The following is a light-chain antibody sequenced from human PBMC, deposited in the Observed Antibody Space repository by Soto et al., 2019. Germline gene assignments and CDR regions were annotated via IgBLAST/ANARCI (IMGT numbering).Light chain of an antibody. J-gene: IGKJ2*01. CDR3: QQYNNWPYT. V-gene: IGKV3-15*01. CDR2: GAS. Sequence: EIVLTQSPGTLSLSPGERAALSCTPSQSVSSKVAWSQQKPGQGTRLLSYGASTRDTGIPDRVSGRGAGTEVTLTISSLQYEDFAVYFCQQYNNWPYTFGQGTKVDIK. CDR1: QSVSSK.